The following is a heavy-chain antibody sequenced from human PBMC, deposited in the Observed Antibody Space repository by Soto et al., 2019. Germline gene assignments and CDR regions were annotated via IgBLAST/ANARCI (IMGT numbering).Heavy chain of an antibody. CDR2: IYPGDSDT. Sequence: GESLKISCKGSGYSFTSYWIGWVRQMPGKGLEWMGIIYPGDSDTRYSPSFQGQVTISADKSISTAYLQWSSLKASDTAMYYCAIRMVRRVIGGLYAFDIWGQGTMGTVSS. D-gene: IGHD3-10*01. V-gene: IGHV5-51*01. CDR3: AIRMVRRVIGGLYAFDI. J-gene: IGHJ3*02. CDR1: GYSFTSYW.